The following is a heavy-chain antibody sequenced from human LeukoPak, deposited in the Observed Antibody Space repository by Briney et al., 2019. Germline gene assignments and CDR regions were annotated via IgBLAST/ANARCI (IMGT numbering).Heavy chain of an antibody. CDR3: ARDGRIIVGATTMGEN. V-gene: IGHV3-21*01. D-gene: IGHD1-26*01. J-gene: IGHJ4*02. CDR2: ISSSSSYI. Sequence: GGSLRLYCAASGFTFSSYSMNWVRQAPGKGLEWVSSISSSSSYIYYADSMKGRFTISRDNAKNSLYLQMNSLRAEDTAVYYCARDGRIIVGATTMGENWGQGTLVTVSS. CDR1: GFTFSSYS.